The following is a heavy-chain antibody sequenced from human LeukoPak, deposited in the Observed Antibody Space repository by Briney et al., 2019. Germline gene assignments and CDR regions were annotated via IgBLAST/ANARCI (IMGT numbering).Heavy chain of an antibody. D-gene: IGHD6-13*01. CDR2: ISASGGNT. CDR3: ARVAPTALKYSSSWTDYYGMDV. J-gene: IGHJ6*02. V-gene: IGHV3-23*01. Sequence: HPGGSLRLSCAASGFTFTNYAMSWVRQAPGKGLEWVSAISASGGNTYYADSVKGRFTISRDNAKNSLYLQMSSLRAEDTAVYYCARVAPTALKYSSSWTDYYGMDVWGQGTTVTVSS. CDR1: GFTFTNYA.